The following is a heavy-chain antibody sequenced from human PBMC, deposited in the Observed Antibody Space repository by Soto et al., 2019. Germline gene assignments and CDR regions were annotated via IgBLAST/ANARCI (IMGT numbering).Heavy chain of an antibody. CDR2: ISDSGRT. D-gene: IGHD4-17*01. CDR3: ARAYYGGNSRFDY. J-gene: IGHJ4*02. CDR1: GGSFSGYY. Sequence: SETLSLTCAVYGGSFSGYYWNWIRQAPGKGLEWIGSISDSGRTKSNPSLKSRVAILLDPSRNSVSLRLSSVTAADTAVYFCARAYYGGNSRFDYWGQGTLVTVSS. V-gene: IGHV4-34*11.